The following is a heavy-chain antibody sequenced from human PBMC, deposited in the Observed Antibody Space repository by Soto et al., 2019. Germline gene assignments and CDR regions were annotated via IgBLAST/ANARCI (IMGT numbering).Heavy chain of an antibody. CDR1: GGSIRSYY. J-gene: IGHJ6*02. CDR2: LYNSGST. CDR3: ARDLWGYCGTDCYPLDV. Sequence: QVRLQESGPGLVKPSETLSLTCTVSGGSIRSYYWSWIRQAPGKGLEWIGYLYNSGSTVYNPSLKSRVTISVDXSXNXLPLKLNSVTAADTAVYYCARDLWGYCGTDCYPLDVWGQGTTVTVSS. D-gene: IGHD2-21*02. V-gene: IGHV4-59*01.